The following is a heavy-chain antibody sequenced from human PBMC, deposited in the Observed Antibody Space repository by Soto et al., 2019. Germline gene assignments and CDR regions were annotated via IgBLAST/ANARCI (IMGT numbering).Heavy chain of an antibody. V-gene: IGHV1-46*01. CDR3: AIETIVLVPAAIIKGNYFDY. CDR2: INPSGGST. D-gene: IGHD2-2*02. J-gene: IGHJ4*02. CDR1: GYTFTSYY. Sequence: GASVKVSCKASGYTFTSYYMHWVRQAPGQGLEWMGIINPSGGSTSYAQKFQGRVTMTRDTSTSTVYMELSSLRSEDTAVYYCAIETIVLVPAAIIKGNYFDYWGQGTLVTVSS.